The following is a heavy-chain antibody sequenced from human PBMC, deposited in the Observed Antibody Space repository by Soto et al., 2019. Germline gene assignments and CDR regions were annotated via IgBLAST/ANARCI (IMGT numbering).Heavy chain of an antibody. D-gene: IGHD3-3*01. CDR2: IYYSGSS. CDR3: ARMGDDFWSGYSGFDS. V-gene: IGHV4-59*08. Sequence: SETLSLTCAVSGGSINDSYWSWIRQPPGGGLEWIGYIYYSGSSNYNPSLKSRVSMSIVTSKNQFSLNLSSVTAADTAVYYCARMGDDFWSGYSGFDSWGQGTLDTVSS. J-gene: IGHJ4*02. CDR1: GGSINDSY.